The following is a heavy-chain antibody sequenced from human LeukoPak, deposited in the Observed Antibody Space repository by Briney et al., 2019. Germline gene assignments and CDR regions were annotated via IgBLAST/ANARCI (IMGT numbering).Heavy chain of an antibody. J-gene: IGHJ3*02. CDR1: GGSISSYY. CDR2: IYYSGST. D-gene: IGHD3-3*01. V-gene: IGHV4-59*01. Sequence: SETLSCSCTGPGGSISSYYWSWIRQPPVKVLYWIGYIYYSGSTNYNPSLKSRVTISVDTSKNQFSLKLSSVTAADTAVYYCARNDPGWLLSWGAFDIWGQGTMVTVSS. CDR3: ARNDPGWLLSWGAFDI.